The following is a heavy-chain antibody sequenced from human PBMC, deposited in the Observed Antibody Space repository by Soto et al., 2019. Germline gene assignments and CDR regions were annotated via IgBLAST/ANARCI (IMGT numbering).Heavy chain of an antibody. CDR3: ARDGPPGHYYGSGSYYAAPHYMDV. V-gene: IGHV4-59*01. CDR1: GGSISSYY. D-gene: IGHD3-10*01. J-gene: IGHJ6*03. Sequence: SETLSLTCTVSGGSISSYYWSWIRQPPGKGLEWIGYIYYSGSTNYNPSLKSRVTISVDTSKNQFSLKLSSVTAADTAVYYCARDGPPGHYYGSGSYYAAPHYMDVWGKGTTVTVSS. CDR2: IYYSGST.